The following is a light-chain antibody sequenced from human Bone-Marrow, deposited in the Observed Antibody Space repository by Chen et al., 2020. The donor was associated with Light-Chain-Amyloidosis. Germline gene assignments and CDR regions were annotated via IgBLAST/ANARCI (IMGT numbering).Light chain of an antibody. CDR3: QVWERSSDRPV. CDR1: KIGGKN. Sequence: SYVLTQAPSVSVAPGQTATITCGGDKIGGKNVHWYQQYPGQAPLLVVYDDSDRPAGIPERLSGSNSGNAATLTISRAEAGDEADYYCQVWERSSDRPVFVGGTKLTVL. J-gene: IGLJ3*02. V-gene: IGLV3-21*02. CDR2: DDS.